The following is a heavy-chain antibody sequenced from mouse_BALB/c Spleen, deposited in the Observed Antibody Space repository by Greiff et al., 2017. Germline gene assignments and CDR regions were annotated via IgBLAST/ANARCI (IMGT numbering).Heavy chain of an antibody. Sequence: QVQLQQSGAELVRPGTSVKISCKASGYTFTNYWLGWVKQRPGHGLEWIGDIYPGGGYTNYNEKFKGKATLTADTSSSTAYMQLSSLTSEDSAVYFCARWEVRRTLDYWGQGTTLTVSS. CDR1: GYTFTNYW. V-gene: IGHV1-63*02. CDR2: IYPGGGYT. D-gene: IGHD2-14*01. J-gene: IGHJ2*01. CDR3: ARWEVRRTLDY.